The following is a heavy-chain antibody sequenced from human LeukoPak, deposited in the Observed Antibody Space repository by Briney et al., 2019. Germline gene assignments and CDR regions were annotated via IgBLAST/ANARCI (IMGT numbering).Heavy chain of an antibody. D-gene: IGHD5-24*01. J-gene: IGHJ1*01. V-gene: IGHV4-61*01. CDR1: GGSVNSGTYY. CDR3: ARAGGYNLYFQH. CDR2: IFYSGNT. Sequence: SETLSLTCTVSGGSVNSGTYYWTWIRQPPGKGLEWIGYIFYSGNTNYNPSLKSRVTISVDTSKNQFSLKLSSVTAADTALYYWARAGGYNLYFQHWGQGTLVTVSS.